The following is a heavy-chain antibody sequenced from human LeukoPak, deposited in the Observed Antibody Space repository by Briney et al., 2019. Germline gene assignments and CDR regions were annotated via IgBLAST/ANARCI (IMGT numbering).Heavy chain of an antibody. CDR1: GFMFSSYW. Sequence: PGGSLRLSCAASGFMFSSYWMSWVRQAPGKGLEWVADIKEDGSEKSYVDSVKGRFTISRDNSKNTLYLQMNSLRAEDTAVYYCARDVGYCSSTSCTSYMDVWGKGTTVTISS. CDR2: IKEDGSEK. CDR3: ARDVGYCSSTSCTSYMDV. V-gene: IGHV3-7*01. J-gene: IGHJ6*03. D-gene: IGHD2-2*01.